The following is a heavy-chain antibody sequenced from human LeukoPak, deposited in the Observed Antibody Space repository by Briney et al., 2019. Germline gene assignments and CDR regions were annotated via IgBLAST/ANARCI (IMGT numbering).Heavy chain of an antibody. J-gene: IGHJ4*02. CDR1: GGSISSGGYY. D-gene: IGHD5-18*01. CDR2: INHSGST. Sequence: PSETLSLTCTVSGGSISSGGYYWSWIRQHPGKGLEWIGEINHSGSTNYNPSLKSRVTISVDTSKNQFSLKLSSVTAADTAVYYCARGRWDSYGYSSADFDYWGQGTLVTVSS. CDR3: ARGRWDSYGYSSADFDY. V-gene: IGHV4-39*07.